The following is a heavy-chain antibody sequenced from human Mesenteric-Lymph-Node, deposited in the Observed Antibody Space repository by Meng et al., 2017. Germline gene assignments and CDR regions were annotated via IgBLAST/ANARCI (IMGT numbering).Heavy chain of an antibody. D-gene: IGHD6-19*01. V-gene: IGHV1-69*05. Sequence: SVKVSCKASGGTFSSYAISWVRQAPGQGLEWMGGIIPIFGTANYAQKSQGRVTITTDESTSTAYMELRSLRYEDTAVYYCARGDIAVAGTPLLYYYGMDVWGQGTTVTVSS. CDR2: IIPIFGTA. J-gene: IGHJ6*02. CDR1: GGTFSSYA. CDR3: ARGDIAVAGTPLLYYYGMDV.